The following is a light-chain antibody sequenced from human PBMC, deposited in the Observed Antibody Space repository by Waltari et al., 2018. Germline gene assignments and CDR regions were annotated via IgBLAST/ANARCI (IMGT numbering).Light chain of an antibody. J-gene: IGKJ2*01. CDR1: QSVRNN. Sequence: EVLMTQSPATVSVSPGEGATLSCWDSQSVRNNVAWFQQKPGQAPRLLIYGASTRATGIPARFSGSGAGTDFSLTISGLQSEDFAVYYCQQYSDGYTFGQGTKLEIK. CDR3: QQYSDGYT. V-gene: IGKV3-15*01. CDR2: GAS.